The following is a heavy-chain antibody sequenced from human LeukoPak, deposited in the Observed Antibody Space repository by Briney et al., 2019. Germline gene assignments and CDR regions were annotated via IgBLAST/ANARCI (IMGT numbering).Heavy chain of an antibody. CDR3: AKATYYDILTGYYGYYFDY. Sequence: GGSLRLSCAASGFTFSSYAMSWVRQAPGKGLEWVSAISGSGGSTYYADSVKGRFTISRDNSKNTLYLQMNSLRAEDTAVYYCAKATYYDILTGYYGYYFDYWGQGTLVTVSS. V-gene: IGHV3-23*01. CDR2: ISGSGGST. CDR1: GFTFSSYA. D-gene: IGHD3-9*01. J-gene: IGHJ4*02.